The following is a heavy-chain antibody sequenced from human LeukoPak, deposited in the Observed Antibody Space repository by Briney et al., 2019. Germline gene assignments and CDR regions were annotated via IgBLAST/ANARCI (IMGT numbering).Heavy chain of an antibody. Sequence: QSGRSLRLSCTASGFTFSSYGMHWVRQAPGKGLEWVAVIWYDGSNKYHADSVKGRFTISRDNSKNTLYLQMNSLRAEDTAVYYCARAWIAAAGHSFDYWGQGTLVTVSS. D-gene: IGHD6-13*01. J-gene: IGHJ4*02. CDR2: IWYDGSNK. CDR1: GFTFSSYG. V-gene: IGHV3-33*01. CDR3: ARAWIAAAGHSFDY.